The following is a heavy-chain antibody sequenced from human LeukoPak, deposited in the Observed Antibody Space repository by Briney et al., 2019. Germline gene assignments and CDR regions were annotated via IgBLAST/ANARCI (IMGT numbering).Heavy chain of an antibody. J-gene: IGHJ6*02. V-gene: IGHV4-39*07. CDR3: ARDAGHQLSRRNYYAMDV. Sequence: SETLSLTCTVSGGSINSSSYYWGWVRQPPGKGLEWIGSMYYRGSSYYNPSLKSRVTISVDTSKNQFSLKLSSVTAADTAVYYCARDAGHQLSRRNYYAMDVWGQGTTVTVSS. D-gene: IGHD1-1*01. CDR1: GGSINSSSYY. CDR2: MYYRGSS.